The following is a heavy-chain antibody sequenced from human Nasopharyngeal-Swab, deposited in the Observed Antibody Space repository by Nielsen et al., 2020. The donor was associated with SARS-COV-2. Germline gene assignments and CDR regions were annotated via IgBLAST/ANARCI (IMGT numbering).Heavy chain of an antibody. J-gene: IGHJ6*02. D-gene: IGHD1-26*01. Sequence: LETLSLTCTVSGGSISSSSYYWGWIRQPPGKGLEWIGSIYYSGSTYYNPSLKSRVTISVDTSKNQFSLKLSSVAAADTAVYYCARKDSGNYLSYYYGVDVWGQGITVTVSS. CDR2: IYYSGST. V-gene: IGHV4-39*07. CDR3: ARKDSGNYLSYYYGVDV. CDR1: GGSISSSSYY.